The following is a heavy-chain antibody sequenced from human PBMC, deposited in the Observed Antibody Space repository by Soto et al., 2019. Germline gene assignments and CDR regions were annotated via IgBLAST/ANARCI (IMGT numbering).Heavy chain of an antibody. CDR3: ARDNVVVPAAIGNWLDP. Sequence: ASVKVSCKASGYTFTSYGISWVRQAPGQGLEWMGWISAYNGNTNYAQKLQGRVTMTTDTSTSTAYMELRSLRSDDTAVYYCARDNVVVPAAIGNWLDPWGQGTLVTVSS. CDR2: ISAYNGNT. V-gene: IGHV1-18*04. CDR1: GYTFTSYG. D-gene: IGHD2-2*02. J-gene: IGHJ5*02.